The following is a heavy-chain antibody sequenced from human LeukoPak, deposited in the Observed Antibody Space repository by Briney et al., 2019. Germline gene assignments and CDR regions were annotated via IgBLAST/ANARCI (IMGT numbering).Heavy chain of an antibody. CDR1: GFTFSSYA. J-gene: IGHJ4*02. CDR3: AKDSKITSADYHFDY. D-gene: IGHD6-13*01. Sequence: GGSLRLSCAASGFTFSSYAMSWVRQAPGKGLEWVSAISGSGGSTYYADSVKGRFTISRDNSKNTLYLQMNSLRVEDMAVYYCAKDSKITSADYHFDYWGLGTLVTVSS. V-gene: IGHV3-23*01. CDR2: ISGSGGST.